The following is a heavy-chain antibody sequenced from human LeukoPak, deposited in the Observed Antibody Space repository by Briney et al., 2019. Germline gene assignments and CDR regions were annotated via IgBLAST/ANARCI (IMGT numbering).Heavy chain of an antibody. CDR2: IKQDGSDK. D-gene: IGHD6-19*01. CDR1: GFTFSRYW. CDR3: AKPFGSGWTPLDY. Sequence: PGGSLRLSCVASGFTFSRYWMSWVRQAPGKGLEWVANIKQDGSDKNYVDSVKGRFTISRDNAKNSLYLQMNSLRAEDTAIYYCAKPFGSGWTPLDYWGQGPLVTVSS. J-gene: IGHJ4*02. V-gene: IGHV3-7*01.